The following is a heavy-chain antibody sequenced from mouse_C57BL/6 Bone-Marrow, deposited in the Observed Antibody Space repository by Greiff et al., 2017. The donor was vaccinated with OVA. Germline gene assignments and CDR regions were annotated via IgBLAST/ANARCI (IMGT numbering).Heavy chain of an antibody. Sequence: QVQLQQPGAELVNPGASVKLSCKASGYTFTSYWMHWVKQRPGQGLEWIGMIHPNSGSTNYNEKFKSKATLPVDKSSSTAYMQLSSLTSEDSAVYYCARFLTSPHWYFDVWGTGTTVTVSS. J-gene: IGHJ1*03. CDR2: IHPNSGST. CDR3: ARFLTSPHWYFDV. CDR1: GYTFTSYW. V-gene: IGHV1-64*01.